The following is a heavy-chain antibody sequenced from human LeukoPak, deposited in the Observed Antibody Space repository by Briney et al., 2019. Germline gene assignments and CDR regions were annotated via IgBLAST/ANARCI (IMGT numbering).Heavy chain of an antibody. J-gene: IGHJ4*02. D-gene: IGHD5-18*01. CDR1: GFTFSSYA. Sequence: GGSLRLSCAASGFTFSSYAMSWVRQAPGKGLEWVSAISGSGGSTYYADSVKGRFTISRDNSKNTLYLQMNSLRAEDTAVYYCAKRENVDTATGPEGYWGQGTLVTVSS. CDR3: AKRENVDTATGPEGY. CDR2: ISGSGGST. V-gene: IGHV3-23*01.